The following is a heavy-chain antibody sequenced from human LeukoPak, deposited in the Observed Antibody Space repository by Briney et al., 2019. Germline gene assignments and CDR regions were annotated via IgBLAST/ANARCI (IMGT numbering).Heavy chain of an antibody. CDR1: GFTFSSYG. V-gene: IGHV3-33*01. J-gene: IGHJ4*02. D-gene: IGHD6-19*01. CDR3: ARDLGSGWPPISNY. Sequence: PGRSLRLSCAASGFTFSSYGMHWVRQAPGKGLEWVAVIWYDGSNKYYADSVKGRFTISRDNSKNTLYLQMNSLRAEDTAVYYCARDLGSGWPPISNYWGPGTLVTVSS. CDR2: IWYDGSNK.